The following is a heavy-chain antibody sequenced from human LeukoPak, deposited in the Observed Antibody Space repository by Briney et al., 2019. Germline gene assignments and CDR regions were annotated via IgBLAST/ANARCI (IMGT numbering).Heavy chain of an antibody. CDR1: GGSFSGYY. J-gene: IGHJ4*02. CDR3: ARGPKTYYDFWSGYYGGCFDY. CDR2: INRSGST. D-gene: IGHD3-3*01. Sequence: SETLSLTCAVYGGSFSGYYWSWIRQPPGKGLEWIGEINRSGSTNYNPSLKSRVTISVDTSKNQFSLKLSSVTAADTAVYYCARGPKTYYDFWSGYYGGCFDYWGQGTLVTVSS. V-gene: IGHV4-34*01.